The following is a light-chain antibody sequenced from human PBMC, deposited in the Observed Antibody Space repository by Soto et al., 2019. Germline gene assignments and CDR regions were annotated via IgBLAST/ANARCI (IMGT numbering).Light chain of an antibody. CDR1: QSVSSSY. J-gene: IGKJ1*01. Sequence: IVLTQSPGTLSLSPGERATLSCRDSQSVSSSYLAWYQQKPGQAPRLLIYAASSRATGIPDRFSGSGSGTDFTLTISRLEPEDFAVYYCQQYGSSPRTFGQWTKVEIK. V-gene: IGKV3-20*01. CDR3: QQYGSSPRT. CDR2: AAS.